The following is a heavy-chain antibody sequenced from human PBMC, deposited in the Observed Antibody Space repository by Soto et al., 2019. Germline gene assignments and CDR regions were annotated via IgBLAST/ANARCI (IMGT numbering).Heavy chain of an antibody. D-gene: IGHD5-12*01. J-gene: IGHJ5*02. CDR3: GRDRRFGNGYNLGFDA. V-gene: IGHV3-30-3*01. CDR2: ISFDGSNK. CDR1: GFTFSSYA. Sequence: QVQLVESGGGVVQPGRSLRLSCAASGFTFSSYAMHWVRQAPGKGLEWVAVISFDGSNKYYADSVKDRFTISRDNSKNTLYVLMNSLRAEDTAVYYCGRDRRFGNGYNLGFDAWGQGTLVTVSS.